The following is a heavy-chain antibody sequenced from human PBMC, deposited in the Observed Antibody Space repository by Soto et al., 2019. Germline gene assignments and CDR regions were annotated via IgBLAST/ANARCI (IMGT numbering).Heavy chain of an antibody. CDR2: ISVYNGIT. V-gene: IGHV1-18*01. D-gene: IGHD3-16*01. Sequence: QVQLVQSGAEVKKPGASVKVSCKASGYTFSSSSITWVRQAPGQGLECLGWISVYNGITKYAQNVQGRVTMTADTGSDTAYMELRSLRSDDTAVYYCARNTSGGFDSWGQGTLVTVSS. CDR1: GYTFSSSS. CDR3: ARNTSGGFDS. J-gene: IGHJ4*02.